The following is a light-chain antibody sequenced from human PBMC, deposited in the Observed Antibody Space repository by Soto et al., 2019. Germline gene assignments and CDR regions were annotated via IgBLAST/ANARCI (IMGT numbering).Light chain of an antibody. V-gene: IGKV3-20*01. Sequence: EIVLTQSPGTLSLSPGERATLSCRASQSITIHYLAWYQQKPGQAPRLLMYSASNRATGIPDRFSGSGSGTDFTLTISRLEPEDFAMYYCQQYDSSPRTFGQGTKVEIK. J-gene: IGKJ1*01. CDR3: QQYDSSPRT. CDR2: SAS. CDR1: QSITIHY.